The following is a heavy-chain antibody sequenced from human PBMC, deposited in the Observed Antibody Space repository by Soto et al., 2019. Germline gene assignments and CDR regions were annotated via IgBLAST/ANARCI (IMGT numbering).Heavy chain of an antibody. CDR3: ATSQKGYNWNYFDH. CDR1: GGSISGSYYY. V-gene: IGHV4-39*01. J-gene: IGHJ4*02. D-gene: IGHD1-20*01. Sequence: ETLCLTCXVSGGSISGSYYYWACLRQFPGKGPEWIGSVFYTGFTSYNPSLESRVSVSVDTSKNQFSLKVSGVSAADTAVYYCATSQKGYNWNYFDHWGQGALVTVSS. CDR2: VFYTGFT.